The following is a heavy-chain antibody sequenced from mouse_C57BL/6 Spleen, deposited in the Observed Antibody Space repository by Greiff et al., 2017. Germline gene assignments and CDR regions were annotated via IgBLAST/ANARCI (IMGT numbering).Heavy chain of an antibody. CDR2: INSDGGST. CDR1: EYEFPSPD. CDR3: ARLSVTGYFDY. D-gene: IGHD4-1*01. V-gene: IGHV5-2*01. J-gene: IGHJ2*01. Sequence: DVMLVESGGGLVQPGESLKLSCESNEYEFPSPDMSWVRKTPEKRLELVAAINSDGGSTYYPDTMERRFIISRDNTKKTLYLQMSSLRSEDTALYYCARLSVTGYFDYWGQGTTLTVSS.